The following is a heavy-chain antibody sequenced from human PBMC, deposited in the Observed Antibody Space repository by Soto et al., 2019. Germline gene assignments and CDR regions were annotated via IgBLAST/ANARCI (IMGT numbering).Heavy chain of an antibody. Sequence: QVQLQQWGAGLLKPSETLSLTCAVYGGSFSGYYWSWIRQPPGKGLEWIGEINHVGGTNYNPSLKGRLTISGDTSKNQFSLKVNSVTAADTAVYYCARGQKGYSSSWYVDWGQGTPVTVSS. J-gene: IGHJ4*02. V-gene: IGHV4-34*01. CDR3: ARGQKGYSSSWYVD. CDR2: INHVGGT. D-gene: IGHD6-13*01. CDR1: GGSFSGYY.